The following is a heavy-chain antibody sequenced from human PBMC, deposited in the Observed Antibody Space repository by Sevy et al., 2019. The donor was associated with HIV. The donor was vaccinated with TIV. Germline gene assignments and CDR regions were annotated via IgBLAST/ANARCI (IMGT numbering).Heavy chain of an antibody. CDR3: ASGKKRSSITTALDY. Sequence: ASVKVSCKASGYTFTSYYMNWVRQAPGQGLEWMGIINPSGGSTSYAQRFQGRVTMTRDTSTSTVYMELSSLRFEDTAVYYCASGKKRSSITTALDYWGRGTLVTVSS. CDR2: INPSGGST. V-gene: IGHV1-46*01. J-gene: IGHJ4*02. D-gene: IGHD3-10*01. CDR1: GYTFTSYY.